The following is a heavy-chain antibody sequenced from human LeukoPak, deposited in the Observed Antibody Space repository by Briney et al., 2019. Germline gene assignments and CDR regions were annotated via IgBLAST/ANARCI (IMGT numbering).Heavy chain of an antibody. CDR1: GFTFSSYS. CDR3: ARDLGQQLVLVWDY. Sequence: GGSLRLSCAASGFTFSSYSMNWIRQAPGKGLEWVSSISSSSSYIYYADSVKGRFTISRDNAKNSLYLQMNSLRAEDTAVYYCARDLGQQLVLVWDYWGQGTLVTVSS. CDR2: ISSSSSYI. D-gene: IGHD6-13*01. J-gene: IGHJ4*02. V-gene: IGHV3-21*01.